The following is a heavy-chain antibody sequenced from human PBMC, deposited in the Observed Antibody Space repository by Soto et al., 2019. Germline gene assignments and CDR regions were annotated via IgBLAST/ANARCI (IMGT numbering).Heavy chain of an antibody. Sequence: SETLSLTCAVSGGSISSSNWWSWVRQPPGKGLEWIGEIYHSGSTNYNPSLKSRVTISVDKSKNQFSLKLSSVTAADTAVYYCARVARIRSITMVRGVIRWFDPWGQGTLVTVSS. D-gene: IGHD3-10*01. CDR1: GGSISSSNW. J-gene: IGHJ5*02. V-gene: IGHV4-4*02. CDR2: IYHSGST. CDR3: ARVARIRSITMVRGVIRWFDP.